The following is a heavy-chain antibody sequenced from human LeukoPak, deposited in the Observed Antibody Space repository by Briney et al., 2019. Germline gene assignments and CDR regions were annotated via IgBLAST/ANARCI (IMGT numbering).Heavy chain of an antibody. V-gene: IGHV3-49*04. CDR1: GFSFGDYA. J-gene: IGHJ4*02. CDR2: IRSKPYGGTT. Sequence: EPGRSLRLSCTASGFSFGDYAMSWVRQAPGKGLEWVGFIRSKPYGGTTDYAASVKGRFTISRDDSKSIAYLQMDSLKAEDTAVYYCAKDQRGYDKPIDYWGQGTLVTVSS. D-gene: IGHD5-12*01. CDR3: AKDQRGYDKPIDY.